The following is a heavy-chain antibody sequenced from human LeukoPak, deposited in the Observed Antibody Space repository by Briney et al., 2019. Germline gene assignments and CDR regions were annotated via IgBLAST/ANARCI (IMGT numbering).Heavy chain of an antibody. CDR3: ARARLDSSGRFDY. V-gene: IGHV4-59*01. CDR2: IYYGGST. CDR1: GGSISSYY. Sequence: PSETLSLTCTVSGGSISSYYWSWIRQPPGQGLEWIGYIYYGGSTDYNPSLKSRVTISKDTSKTQFSLRLSSVTAADTAVYYCARARLDSSGRFDYWGQGTLVTVSS. J-gene: IGHJ4*02. D-gene: IGHD3-22*01.